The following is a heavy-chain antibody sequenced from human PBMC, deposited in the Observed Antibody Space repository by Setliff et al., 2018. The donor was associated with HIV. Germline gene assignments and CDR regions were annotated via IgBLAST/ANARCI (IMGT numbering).Heavy chain of an antibody. CDR2: IRSKASAYAT. J-gene: IGHJ5*02. D-gene: IGHD6-13*01. CDR1: GFTFSASA. Sequence: GGSLRLSCAASGFTFSASAIHWVRQASGKGPEWVGHIRSKASAYATASAASVKGRFTVSRDDSSDTAYLHMSNLKSEDTAVYYCVAATTEGFDPWGQGALVTVSS. CDR3: VAATTEGFDP. V-gene: IGHV3-73*01.